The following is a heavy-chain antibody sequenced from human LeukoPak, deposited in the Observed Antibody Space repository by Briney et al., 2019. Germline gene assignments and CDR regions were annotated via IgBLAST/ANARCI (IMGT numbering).Heavy chain of an antibody. CDR3: ARTRYDFWSGYYSMGYYYYYMDV. CDR2: ISSSSSYI. D-gene: IGHD3-3*01. V-gene: IGHV3-21*01. J-gene: IGHJ6*03. Sequence: GGSLRLSCAASGFTFSSYSMNWVRQAPGKGLEWVSSISSSSSYIYYADSVKGRFTISRDNAKNSLYLQMNSLRAEDTAVYYCARTRYDFWSGYYSMGYYYYYMDVWGKGTTVTVSS. CDR1: GFTFSSYS.